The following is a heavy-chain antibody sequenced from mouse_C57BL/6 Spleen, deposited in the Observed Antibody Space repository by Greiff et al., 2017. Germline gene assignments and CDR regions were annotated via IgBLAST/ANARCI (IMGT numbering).Heavy chain of an antibody. CDR2: ISSGSSTI. V-gene: IGHV5-17*01. CDR3: ASDYSNSWFSY. J-gene: IGHJ3*01. D-gene: IGHD2-5*01. Sequence: EVKLMESGGGLVKPGGSLKLSCAASGFTFSDYGMHWVRQAPEKGLEWVAYISSGSSTIYYADTVKGRFTISRDNAKNTLFLQMTSLRSEYTAMYYCASDYSNSWFSYWGQGTLVTVSA. CDR1: GFTFSDYG.